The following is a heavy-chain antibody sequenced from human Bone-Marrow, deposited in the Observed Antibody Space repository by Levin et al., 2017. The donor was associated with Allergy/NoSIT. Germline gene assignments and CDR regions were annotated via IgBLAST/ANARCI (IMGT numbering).Heavy chain of an antibody. CDR1: GFTFSNYY. CDR2: INLNGSTT. J-gene: IGHJ2*01. V-gene: IGHV3-74*01. CDR3: TRDWGSVASQDSYSER. Sequence: GGSLRLSCAASGFTFSNYYMHWVRQAPGKGLVWVSGINLNGSTTNYADSVQGRFTISRDNAKNTVYLQMNSLRADDTAVYYCTRDWGSVASQDSYSERWGRGTLVTVSS. D-gene: IGHD3-16*01.